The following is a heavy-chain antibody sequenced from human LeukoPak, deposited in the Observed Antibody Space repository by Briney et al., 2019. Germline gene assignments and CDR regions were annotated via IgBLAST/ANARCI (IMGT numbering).Heavy chain of an antibody. CDR1: GFTVSGNY. CDR2: IYGGGNT. V-gene: IGHV3-53*01. CDR3: ARMSQGAFDI. Sequence: PGGSLRLSCAASGFTVSGNYMSWVRQAPGKGLEWVSIIYGGGNTYYADSVKGRFTISRDNSKNTLYVQMNSLRAEDTTVYYCARMSQGAFDIWGQGTMVTVSP. J-gene: IGHJ3*02.